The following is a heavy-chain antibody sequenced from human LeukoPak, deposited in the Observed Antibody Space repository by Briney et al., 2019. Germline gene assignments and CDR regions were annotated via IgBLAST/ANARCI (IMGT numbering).Heavy chain of an antibody. CDR2: IIPIFGTA. CDR1: GGTFSSYA. V-gene: IGHV1-69*13. J-gene: IGHJ6*03. D-gene: IGHD6-13*01. CDR3: ASTQRSIAAAGGTYYYYYYMDV. Sequence: SVKVSCKASGGTFSSYAISWVRQAPGQGLEWMGGIIPIFGTANYAQRFQGRVTITADESTSTAYMELSSLRSEDTAVYYCASTQRSIAAAGGTYYYYYYMDVWGKGTTVTISS.